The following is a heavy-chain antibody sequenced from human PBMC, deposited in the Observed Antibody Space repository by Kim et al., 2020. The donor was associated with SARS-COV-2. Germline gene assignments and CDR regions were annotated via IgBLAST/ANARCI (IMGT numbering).Heavy chain of an antibody. D-gene: IGHD6-13*01. CDR3: AKGWSYFNFNGMDV. Sequence: ADSEKGRFTISRDNTKNTLYLQMNSLRVEDTALYYCAKGWSYFNFNGMDVWGQGTTVTVSS. J-gene: IGHJ6*02. V-gene: IGHV3-23*01.